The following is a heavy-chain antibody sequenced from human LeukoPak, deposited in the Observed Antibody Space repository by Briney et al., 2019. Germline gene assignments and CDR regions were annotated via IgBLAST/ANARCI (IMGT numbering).Heavy chain of an antibody. CDR1: GFTFSSYA. V-gene: IGHV3-23*01. D-gene: IGHD2-2*01. CDR2: ISGSGGST. CDR3: ARDWEIYCSTTSCFKNYFDC. Sequence: GGSLRLSCAASGFTFSSYAMSWVRQAPGKGLEWVSAISGSGGSTYYADSVKGRFTISRDNSKNTLYLQMDSLRAEDTAVYYCARDWEIYCSTTSCFKNYFDCWGQGTLVTVSS. J-gene: IGHJ4*02.